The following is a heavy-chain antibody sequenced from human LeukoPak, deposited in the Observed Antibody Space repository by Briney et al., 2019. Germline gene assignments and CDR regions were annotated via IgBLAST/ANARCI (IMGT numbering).Heavy chain of an antibody. Sequence: GESLKISCKGSGYSFTSYWIGWVRQTPGKGLEWMGIIYPGDSDTRYSPSFQGQVTISADKSISTAYLQWSSLKASDTAMYYCARILSHSSGWSSDPNWFDPWGQGTLVTVSS. CDR1: GYSFTSYW. V-gene: IGHV5-51*01. CDR2: IYPGDSDT. J-gene: IGHJ5*02. D-gene: IGHD6-19*01. CDR3: ARILSHSSGWSSDPNWFDP.